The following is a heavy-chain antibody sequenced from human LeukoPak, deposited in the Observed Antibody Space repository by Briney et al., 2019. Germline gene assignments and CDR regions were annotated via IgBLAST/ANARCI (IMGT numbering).Heavy chain of an antibody. Sequence: GASVKVSCKASGYTFTSYGITWVRQAPGQGLEWMGWISGYNGNTNYAQKLQGRVSMTTDTSTSTAYMELRSLRSDGTAVYYCARDQDIVVVVGNGMDVWGQGTTVTVSS. J-gene: IGHJ6*02. CDR3: ARDQDIVVVVGNGMDV. V-gene: IGHV1-18*01. CDR1: GYTFTSYG. CDR2: ISGYNGNT. D-gene: IGHD2-15*01.